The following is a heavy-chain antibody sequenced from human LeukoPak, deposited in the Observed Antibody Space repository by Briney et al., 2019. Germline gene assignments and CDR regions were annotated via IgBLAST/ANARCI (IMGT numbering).Heavy chain of an antibody. J-gene: IGHJ5*02. Sequence: PSQTLSLTCAVSGGSISSGGYSWSWIRQPPGKGLEWIGYIYHSGSTYYNPSLKSRVTISVDRSKNQFSLKLSSVTAADTAVYYCARVLLTRGYSYGGEGYWFDPWGQGTLVTVSS. CDR1: GGSISSGGYS. CDR2: IYHSGST. CDR3: ARVLLTRGYSYGGEGYWFDP. V-gene: IGHV4-30-2*01. D-gene: IGHD5-18*01.